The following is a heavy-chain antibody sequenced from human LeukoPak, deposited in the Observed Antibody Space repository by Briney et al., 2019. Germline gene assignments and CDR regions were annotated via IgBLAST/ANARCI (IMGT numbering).Heavy chain of an antibody. CDR1: GNTFTKYY. Sequence: ASVTVSCKASGNTFTKYYIHWVRQAPGQGLAWMGMINPSDGATTYAQRFQGRVTMTRDMSTTTVYMDLRSLRSEDTAVYFCAREQRAGLSGSLGGLFASYYMDVWGRGTTVTVSS. CDR3: AREQRAGLSGSLGGLFASYYMDV. CDR2: INPSDGAT. J-gene: IGHJ6*03. V-gene: IGHV1-46*01. D-gene: IGHD3-16*01.